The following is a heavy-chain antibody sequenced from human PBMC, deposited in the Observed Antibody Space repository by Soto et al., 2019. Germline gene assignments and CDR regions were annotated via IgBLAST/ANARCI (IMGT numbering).Heavy chain of an antibody. V-gene: IGHV3-74*01. D-gene: IGHD3-16*02. CDR2: VNSDGSNT. CDR3: ASSFPMTRIDY. J-gene: IGHJ4*02. CDR1: GSPFSSYW. Sequence: EVQLVESGGGLVQPGGSLRLSCAASGSPFSSYWMHWVRQPPGKGLVWVSRVNSDGSNTGYADSVKGRFTISRDNAKNTLYLTMNSLRAEDTAVYYCASSFPMTRIDYWGQGPLVTVSS.